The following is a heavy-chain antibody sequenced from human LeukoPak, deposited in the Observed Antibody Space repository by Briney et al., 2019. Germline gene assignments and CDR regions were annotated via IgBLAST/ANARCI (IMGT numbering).Heavy chain of an antibody. D-gene: IGHD1-14*01. CDR2: IGGSGRKI. CDR1: GFTFSDYY. V-gene: IGHV3-11*01. CDR3: ARDLNVGRDV. J-gene: IGHJ6*02. Sequence: GGSLRLSCAASGFTFSDYYITWIRQAPGKGLEWLAYIGGSGRKIDYADSVKGRFTISRDNAQNLLYLHMNSLRAEDSAIYYCARDLNVGRDVWGRGTTVTVSS.